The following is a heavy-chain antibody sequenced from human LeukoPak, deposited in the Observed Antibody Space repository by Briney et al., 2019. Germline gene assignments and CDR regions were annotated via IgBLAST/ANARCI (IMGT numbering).Heavy chain of an antibody. CDR1: GFTCSGYW. Sequence: PGGSLRLSCAASGFTCSGYWMSWVRQTPEKGLEWVANIKQDGYEKYYVDSVKGRFTISRDNAKNSLYLQMNSLRADDTAIYYCARDKIVGPTTLDYWGQGTLVTVSS. J-gene: IGHJ4*02. D-gene: IGHD1-26*01. CDR3: ARDKIVGPTTLDY. V-gene: IGHV3-7*01. CDR2: IKQDGYEK.